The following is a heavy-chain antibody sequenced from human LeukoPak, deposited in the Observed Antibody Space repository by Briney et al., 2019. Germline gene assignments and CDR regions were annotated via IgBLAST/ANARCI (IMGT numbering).Heavy chain of an antibody. V-gene: IGHV1-18*01. CDR1: GYTFTSYG. CDR2: ISAYNGNT. J-gene: IGHJ6*03. CDR3: ARVLWFGFGGASYYYYYYMDV. D-gene: IGHD3-10*01. Sequence: GASVKVSCKASGYTFTSYGISWVRQAPGQGLEWMGWISAYNGNTNYAQKLQGRVTMTTDTSTSTAYMELRSLRSDDTAVYYCARVLWFGFGGASYYYYYYMDVWGKGTTVTISS.